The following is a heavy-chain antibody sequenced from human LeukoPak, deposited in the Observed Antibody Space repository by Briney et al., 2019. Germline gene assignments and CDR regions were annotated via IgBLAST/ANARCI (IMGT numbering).Heavy chain of an antibody. CDR3: ARDRVIAAAGTPRWFHP. J-gene: IGHJ5*02. CDR1: GFTFSSYW. CDR2: IKQDGSEK. V-gene: IGHV3-7*01. Sequence: GGSLTLSCAASGFTFSSYWMSWVRQAPGKGLEWVANIKQDGSEKYYVYFVKGRFTIARNNAKNSLYLQMNSLRADDTAVYYCARDRVIAAAGTPRWFHPWGQGTLVTVS. D-gene: IGHD6-13*01.